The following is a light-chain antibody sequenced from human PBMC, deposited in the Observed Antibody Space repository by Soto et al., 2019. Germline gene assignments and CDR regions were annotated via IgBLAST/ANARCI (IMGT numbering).Light chain of an antibody. J-gene: IGKJ1*01. Sequence: IQMTQSPSTLSASVGDRVTITCRASQSISSWLAWYQQKPGKAPKLLIYDASSLESGVPSRFSGSGSGTEFALTISSLQPDDFATYYCQQYNSYPWKFGQGTKVDIK. CDR1: QSISSW. CDR3: QQYNSYPWK. CDR2: DAS. V-gene: IGKV1-5*01.